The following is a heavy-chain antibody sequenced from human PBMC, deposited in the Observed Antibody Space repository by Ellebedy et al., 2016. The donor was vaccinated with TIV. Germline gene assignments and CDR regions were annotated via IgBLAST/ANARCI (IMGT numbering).Heavy chain of an antibody. Sequence: GGSLRLXXAASGFTFSSYWMHWVRQAPGKGLVWVSRIHSDGRTTSYADSVKGRFTISRDSAKNMLYLQMNSLRAEDTAVFYCVRDQMGSSYPFDYWGQGTLVTVSP. CDR3: VRDQMGSSYPFDY. D-gene: IGHD5-24*01. CDR1: GFTFSSYW. CDR2: IHSDGRTT. J-gene: IGHJ4*02. V-gene: IGHV3-74*01.